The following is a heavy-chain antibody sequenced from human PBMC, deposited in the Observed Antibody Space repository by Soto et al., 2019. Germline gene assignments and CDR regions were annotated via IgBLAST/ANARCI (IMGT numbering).Heavy chain of an antibody. CDR1: NGSISGFY. CDR3: VRVGVGIGNHFDS. V-gene: IGHV4-59*12. CDR2: IHYSGRT. Sequence: ASETLSLTCSVSNGSISGFYWTWIRQPPGKILEWIGYIHYSGRTDYNPSLTSRATMSVDTSKNQFSLNLKSITAADTAVYYCVRVGVGIGNHFDSWGRGTLVTVSS. D-gene: IGHD1-26*01. J-gene: IGHJ4*02.